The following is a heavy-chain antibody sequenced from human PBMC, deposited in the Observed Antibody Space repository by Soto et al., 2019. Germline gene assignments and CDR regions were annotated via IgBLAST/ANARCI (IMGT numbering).Heavy chain of an antibody. Sequence: QITLKESGPTLVKPTQTLTLTCTFSGFSLSTNGVSVAWIRQPPGKALEWLALIYWDDDKRYSPSLKSRLTITKDTSKNQVVLTLTNMDPVDTGTYYCGHKTGDWGYYAMDVWGQGTTVTVSS. CDR2: IYWDDDK. CDR1: GFSLSTNGVS. CDR3: GHKTGDWGYYAMDV. D-gene: IGHD2-21*02. J-gene: IGHJ6*02. V-gene: IGHV2-5*02.